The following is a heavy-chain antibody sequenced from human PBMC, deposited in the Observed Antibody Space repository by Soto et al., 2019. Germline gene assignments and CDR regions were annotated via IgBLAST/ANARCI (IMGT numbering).Heavy chain of an antibody. CDR1: GYTFTGYY. Sequence: ASVKVSCKASGYTFTGYYMHWVRQAPGQGLEWMGWINPNSGGTNYAQKFQGRVTMTRDTSISTAYMELSRLRSDDTAVYYCARARNGTTVTTGYYFDYWGQGTLVTVSS. CDR2: INPNSGGT. D-gene: IGHD4-17*01. J-gene: IGHJ4*02. CDR3: ARARNGTTVTTGYYFDY. V-gene: IGHV1-2*02.